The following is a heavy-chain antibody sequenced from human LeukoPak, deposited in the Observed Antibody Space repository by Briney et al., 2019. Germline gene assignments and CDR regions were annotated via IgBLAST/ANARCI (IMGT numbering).Heavy chain of an antibody. J-gene: IGHJ4*02. CDR1: GGTFSSYA. CDR2: IIPIFGTA. Sequence: SVKVSYKASGGTFSSYAISWVRRAPGQGLEWMGRIIPIFGTANYAQKFQGRVTITTDESTSTAYMELSSLRSEDTAVYYCARDVVITKSFDYWGQGTLVTVSS. CDR3: ARDVVITKSFDY. V-gene: IGHV1-69*05. D-gene: IGHD3-22*01.